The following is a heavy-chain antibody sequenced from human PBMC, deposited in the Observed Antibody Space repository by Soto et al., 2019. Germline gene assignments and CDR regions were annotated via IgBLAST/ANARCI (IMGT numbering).Heavy chain of an antibody. Sequence: SETLSLTCAVYGGSFSGYYWSWIRQPPGKGLEWIGEINHSGSTNYNPSLKSRVTISVDTSKNQFPLKLSSVTAADTAVYYCARGLGGYSGYDYYYGMDVWGQGTTVTVSS. CDR2: INHSGST. D-gene: IGHD5-12*01. V-gene: IGHV4-34*01. J-gene: IGHJ6*02. CDR1: GGSFSGYY. CDR3: ARGLGGYSGYDYYYGMDV.